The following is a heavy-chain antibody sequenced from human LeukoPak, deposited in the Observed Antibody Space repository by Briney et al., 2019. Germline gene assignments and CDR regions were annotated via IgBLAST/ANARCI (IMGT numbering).Heavy chain of an antibody. CDR3: TTLGYCSSTSCYN. D-gene: IGHD2-2*02. CDR1: GFTYSNAW. Sequence: GGSLRLSCAASGFTYSNAWMSWVRQGPGKGLEWVGRIKSKTDGGTTDYAAPVKGRFTISRDDSKNTLYLQMNSLKTEDTAVYYCTTLGYCSSTSCYNWGQGTLVTVSS. V-gene: IGHV3-15*01. CDR2: IKSKTDGGTT. J-gene: IGHJ4*02.